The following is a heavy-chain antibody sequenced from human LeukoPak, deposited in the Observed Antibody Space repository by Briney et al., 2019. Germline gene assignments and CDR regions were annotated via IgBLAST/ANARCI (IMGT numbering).Heavy chain of an antibody. CDR3: ARGILRDYYDSSGFYHRGGVGY. CDR1: GGSFSGYS. CDR2: IHTSGTM. Sequence: PSETLSLTCAVYGGSFSGYSWSWIRQPAGRGLEWIGHIHTSGTMNYNASLKSRVRISVETSKNQFSLRLSSVTAADTAVYFCARGILRDYYDSSGFYHRGGVGYWGQGTLVTVSS. D-gene: IGHD3-22*01. J-gene: IGHJ4*02. V-gene: IGHV4-59*10.